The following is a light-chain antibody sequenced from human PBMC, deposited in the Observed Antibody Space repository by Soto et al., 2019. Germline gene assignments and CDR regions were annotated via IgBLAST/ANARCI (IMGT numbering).Light chain of an antibody. CDR2: WAS. CDR1: QSLLYSSNNKNY. CDR3: QQYSTTREYT. J-gene: IGKJ2*01. V-gene: IGKV4-1*01. Sequence: DIVMTQSPDSLAVSLGERATINCKSSQSLLYSSNNKNYLAWYQQKPRQPPKLLIYWASTRESGVPDRFSGSGSGTDFTLTISSLQAEDVAVYYCQQYSTTREYTFGQGTKLELK.